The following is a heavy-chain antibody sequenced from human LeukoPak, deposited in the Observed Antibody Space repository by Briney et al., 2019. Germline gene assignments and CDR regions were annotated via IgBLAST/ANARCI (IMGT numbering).Heavy chain of an antibody. CDR3: AIFREYYYDSSGYGFGAFDI. D-gene: IGHD3-22*01. V-gene: IGHV1-18*01. J-gene: IGHJ3*02. Sequence: ASVKVSCKASGYTFTSYGISWVRQAPGQGLEWTGWISAYNGNTNYAQKLQGRVTMTTDTSTSTAYMELRSLRSDDTAVYYCAIFREYYYDSSGYGFGAFDIWGQGTMVTVSS. CDR2: ISAYNGNT. CDR1: GYTFTSYG.